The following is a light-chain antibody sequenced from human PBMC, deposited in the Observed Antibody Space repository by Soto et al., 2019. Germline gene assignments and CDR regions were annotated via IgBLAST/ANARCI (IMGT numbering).Light chain of an antibody. V-gene: IGLV4-69*01. J-gene: IGLJ2*01. CDR1: SGHNSYA. Sequence: QLVLTQSPSASASLGASVKLTCTLSSGHNSYAIAWHQQQPEKGPRFLMKLKSDGSHSKGDGIPDRFSGSSSGAERYLTISGLQSEDEADYYCQTWGSGIRVVFGGGTKLTV. CDR3: QTWGSGIRVV. CDR2: LKSDGSH.